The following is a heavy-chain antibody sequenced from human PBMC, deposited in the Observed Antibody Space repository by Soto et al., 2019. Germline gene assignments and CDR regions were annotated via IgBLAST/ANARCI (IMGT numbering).Heavy chain of an antibody. CDR2: IYYSGST. J-gene: IGHJ6*02. CDR1: GGSISSYY. Sequence: SETLSLTCTVSGGSISSYYWSWIRQPPGKGLEWIGYIYYSGSTNYNPSLTSRVTISVDTSKNQFSLKLSSVTAADTAVYYCARATGYSSSWYGGDYYGMDVWGQGTTVTVSS. V-gene: IGHV4-59*01. CDR3: ARATGYSSSWYGGDYYGMDV. D-gene: IGHD6-13*01.